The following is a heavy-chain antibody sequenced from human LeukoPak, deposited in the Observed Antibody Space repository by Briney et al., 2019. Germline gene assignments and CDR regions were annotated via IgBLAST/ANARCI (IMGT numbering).Heavy chain of an antibody. CDR1: GGTFSSYA. CDR2: IIPIFGTA. D-gene: IGHD2-15*01. Sequence: SVKVSCKASGGTFSSYAISWVRQAPGQGPEWMGGIIPIFGTANYAQKFQGRVTITTDESTSTAYMELSSLRSEDTAVYYCASTRCSGGSCYSSPSLDYWGQGTLVTVSS. CDR3: ASTRCSGGSCYSSPSLDY. J-gene: IGHJ4*02. V-gene: IGHV1-69*05.